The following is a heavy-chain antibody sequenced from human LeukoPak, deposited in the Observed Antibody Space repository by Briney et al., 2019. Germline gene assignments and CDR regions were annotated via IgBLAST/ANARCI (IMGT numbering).Heavy chain of an antibody. J-gene: IGHJ4*02. CDR1: GFTFSDYY. CDR3: VQDWAWGAFGS. V-gene: IGHV3-11*01. CDR2: ISRSGSPT. D-gene: IGHD7-27*01. Sequence: GGSLRLSCAASGFTFSDYYMSWIRQAPGKGLEGVSYISRSGSPTYYADSVKGRFTISRDNAKNSLYLQMDSLGVEDTALYYCVQDWAWGAFGSWGQGTLVTVSS.